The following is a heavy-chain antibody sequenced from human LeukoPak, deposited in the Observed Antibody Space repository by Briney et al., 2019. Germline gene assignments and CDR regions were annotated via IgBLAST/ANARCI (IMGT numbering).Heavy chain of an antibody. Sequence: SETLSLTCTVSGGSISTYYWNWIRQPPGKGLEWIGYVYYSGSTYYNPSLKSRVTISVDTSKNQFSLKLSSVTAADTAVYYCARFLSVAGTGWYFDCWGQGALVTVSS. D-gene: IGHD6-19*01. J-gene: IGHJ4*02. CDR3: ARFLSVAGTGWYFDC. CDR2: VYYSGST. V-gene: IGHV4-59*12. CDR1: GGSISTYY.